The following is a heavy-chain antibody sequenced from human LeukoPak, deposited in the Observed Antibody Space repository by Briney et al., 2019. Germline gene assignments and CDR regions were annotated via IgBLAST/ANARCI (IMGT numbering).Heavy chain of an antibody. CDR1: GYTFTNYR. CDR2: TSTYNGDT. Sequence: ASVKVSCKASGYTFTNYRISWVRQAPGQGLEWMGWTSTYNGDTYYAQNLQGRVTMTTDTSTGTAYMELKSLRSDDTAVYYCARETVPLDPWGQGTLVIVSS. J-gene: IGHJ5*02. V-gene: IGHV1-18*01. CDR3: ARETVPLDP. D-gene: IGHD1-1*01.